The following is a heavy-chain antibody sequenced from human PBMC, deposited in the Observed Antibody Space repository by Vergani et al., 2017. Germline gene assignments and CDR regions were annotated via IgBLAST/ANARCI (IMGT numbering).Heavy chain of an antibody. J-gene: IGHJ3*02. CDR2: ISSSSSYT. Sequence: QVQLVESGGGLVKPGGSLRLSCAASGFTFSDYYMSWIRQAPGKGLEWVSYISSSSSYTNYADSVKGRFTISRDNAKNSLYLQMNSLRAEDTAVYYCARDSRPYYDILTGYFDAFDIWGQGTMVTVSS. CDR3: ARDSRPYYDILTGYFDAFDI. V-gene: IGHV3-11*05. D-gene: IGHD3-9*01. CDR1: GFTFSDYY.